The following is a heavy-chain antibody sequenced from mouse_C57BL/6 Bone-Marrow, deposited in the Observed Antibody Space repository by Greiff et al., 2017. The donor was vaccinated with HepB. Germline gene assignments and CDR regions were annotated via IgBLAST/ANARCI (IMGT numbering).Heavy chain of an antibody. V-gene: IGHV5-6*01. CDR1: GFTFSSYG. D-gene: IGHD1-1*01. Sequence: EVKVVESGGDLVKPGGSLKLSCAASGFTFSSYGMSWVRQTPDKRLEWVATISSGGSYTYYPDSVKGRFTISRDNAKNTLYLQMSSLKSEDTARYYCARPDSCGSNWLASWGQGTLVTGSA. J-gene: IGHJ3*01. CDR3: ARPDSCGSNWLAS. CDR2: ISSGGSYT.